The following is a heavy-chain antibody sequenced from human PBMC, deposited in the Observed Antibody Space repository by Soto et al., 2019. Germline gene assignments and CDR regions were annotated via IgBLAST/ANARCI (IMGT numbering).Heavy chain of an antibody. D-gene: IGHD6-13*01. V-gene: IGHV4-34*01. CDR3: ARGVPSSSSWTLEGDY. CDR1: GGSFSDYY. Sequence: ASETLSLTCAVYGGSFSDYYWSWIRQPPGKGLEWIGEINHSGSTNYNPSLESRVTISVDTSKNQFSLKLKSVTAADTAVYYCARGVPSSSSWTLEGDYWGQGSLVTVSS. CDR2: INHSGST. J-gene: IGHJ4*02.